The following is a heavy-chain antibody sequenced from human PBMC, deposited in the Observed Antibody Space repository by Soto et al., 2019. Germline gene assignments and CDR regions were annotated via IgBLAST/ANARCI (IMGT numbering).Heavy chain of an antibody. D-gene: IGHD3-9*01. CDR1: GFIFSNYA. CDR2: VSGSGNNT. CDR3: ARKSRDIAC. J-gene: IGHJ4*02. Sequence: EVKLLESGGGLVQPGGSLRLSCAASGFIFSNYAMTWVRQAPGKGLECVSSVSGSGNNTYYADSMKGHFTISRDNSKTTLYLQMNGLRPEDTAVYYCARKSRDIACWGQVTLVTVSA. V-gene: IGHV3-23*01.